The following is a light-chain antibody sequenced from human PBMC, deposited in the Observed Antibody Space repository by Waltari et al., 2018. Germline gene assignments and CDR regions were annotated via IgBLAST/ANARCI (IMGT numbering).Light chain of an antibody. CDR1: GRDAGNYNY. Sequence: QSALTQPASVSGSPGQSITIPCIGTGRDAGNYNYVSWYQCHPGQAPKLMIYDVTERPSGVSDRFSGSKSGNTASLTISGLQTEDEAFYYCSSYTSDSTIVFGGGTRLTVL. V-gene: IGLV2-14*03. J-gene: IGLJ3*02. CDR2: DVT. CDR3: SSYTSDSTIV.